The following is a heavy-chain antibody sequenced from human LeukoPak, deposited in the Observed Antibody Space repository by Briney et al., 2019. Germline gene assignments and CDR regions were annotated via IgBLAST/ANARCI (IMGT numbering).Heavy chain of an antibody. J-gene: IGHJ5*02. V-gene: IGHV4-34*01. CDR1: GGSFSGYY. CDR3: ARGLGYSSGWYWGNWFDP. CDR2: INHSGST. D-gene: IGHD6-19*01. Sequence: SETLSLTCAVYGGSFSGYYWSWIRQPPGKGLEWIGEINHSGSTNYNPSLKSRVTISVATSKNQSSLKLSSVTAADTAVYYCARGLGYSSGWYWGNWFDPWGQGTLVTVSS.